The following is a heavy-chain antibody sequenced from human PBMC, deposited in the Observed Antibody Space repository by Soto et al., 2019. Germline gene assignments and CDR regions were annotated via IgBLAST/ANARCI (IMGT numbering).Heavy chain of an antibody. D-gene: IGHD2-15*01. CDR2: ISYSGETK. CDR3: VRGVVVVVGSTAENFDH. CDR1: GFTFTKYS. J-gene: IGHJ4*02. V-gene: IGHV3-48*02. Sequence: GGSLRLSCVTSGFTFTKYSMNWVRQAPGKGLEWVSYISYSGETKYYADSLKGRYAISRDDAKNSVYLQMNSLRDEDAAFYYCVRGVVVVVGSTAENFDHWGQGTLVTVSS.